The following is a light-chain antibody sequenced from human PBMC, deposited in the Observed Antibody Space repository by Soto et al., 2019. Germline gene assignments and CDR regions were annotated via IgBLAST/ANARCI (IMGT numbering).Light chain of an antibody. J-gene: IGKJ2*01. V-gene: IGKV2-30*02. CDR2: EVS. Sequence: DVMTQSPLSLPVTLGQTASISCRSSQSLVHSGGNTYLNWFQQRPGQSTRRLIYEVSNRDSGVLDRFSGGGSGSDFTLKISMVEAEDVVIFFCMQWTHWPYTFGQGTKLEIK. CDR3: MQWTHWPYT. CDR1: QSLVHSGGNTY.